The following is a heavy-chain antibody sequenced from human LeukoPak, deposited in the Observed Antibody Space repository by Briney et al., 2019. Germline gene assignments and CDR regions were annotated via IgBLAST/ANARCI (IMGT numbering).Heavy chain of an antibody. CDR3: ARGGYYGSGNDFRFDP. D-gene: IGHD3-10*01. CDR1: GGSISSSSYY. Sequence: SETLSLTCTVSGGSISSSSYYWGWIRQPPGKGLEWIGSIYYSGSTYYNPSLKSRVTISVDTSKNQFSLKLSSVTAADAAVYYCARGGYYGSGNDFRFDPWGQGTLVTVSS. V-gene: IGHV4-39*07. J-gene: IGHJ5*02. CDR2: IYYSGST.